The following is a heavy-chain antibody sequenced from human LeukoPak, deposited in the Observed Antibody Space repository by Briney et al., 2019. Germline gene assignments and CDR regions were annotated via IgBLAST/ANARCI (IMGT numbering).Heavy chain of an antibody. Sequence: GGSLRLSCAASGFTLSSYGMHWVRQAPGKGLEWVAFIRYNGNTQYYADFVEGRFTISRDTSKNTLYLQMNSLRAEDTAVYYCAKDNPMDVWGKGTTVTISS. CDR3: AKDNPMDV. J-gene: IGHJ6*04. V-gene: IGHV3-30*02. D-gene: IGHD1-14*01. CDR1: GFTLSSYG. CDR2: IRYNGNTQ.